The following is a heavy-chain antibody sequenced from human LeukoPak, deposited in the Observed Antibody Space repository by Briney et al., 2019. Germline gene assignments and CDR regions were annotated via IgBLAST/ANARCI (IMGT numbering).Heavy chain of an antibody. V-gene: IGHV3-23*01. D-gene: IGHD3-10*01. J-gene: IGHJ5*02. CDR2: ISGSGGNT. CDR3: AKDTVGELLWFGLCSS. CDR1: GFTFSSYA. Sequence: PGGSLRLSCAASGFTFSSYAMSWVRQAPGKGLEWVSAISGSGGNTYYADSVKGRFTISRDNSKNTLYLQMNSLRAEDTAVYYCAKDTVGELLWFGLCSSWGQGTLVTVSS.